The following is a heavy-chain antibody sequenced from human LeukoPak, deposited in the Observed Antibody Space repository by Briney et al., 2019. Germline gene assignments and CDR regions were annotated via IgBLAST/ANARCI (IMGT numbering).Heavy chain of an antibody. D-gene: IGHD3-10*01. CDR3: AKYYYGSGSFSFDH. CDR1: GFTFSSYA. Sequence: PGGSLRLSCAASGFTFSSYAMSWVRQAPGQGLEWVSSISGSDGTTYYADSVKGRFTISRDNSKNTLSLQMNSLRAEDMAIYYCAKYYYGSGSFSFDHWGQGTLVTVSS. V-gene: IGHV3-23*01. J-gene: IGHJ4*02. CDR2: ISGSDGTT.